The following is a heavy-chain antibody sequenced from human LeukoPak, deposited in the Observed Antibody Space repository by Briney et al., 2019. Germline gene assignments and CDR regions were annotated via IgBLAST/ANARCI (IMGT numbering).Heavy chain of an antibody. CDR1: GFTFSSYA. D-gene: IGHD5-12*01. V-gene: IGHV3-23*01. J-gene: IGHJ6*02. CDR3: AKDRNKWLRFHYYYGMDV. CDR2: ISGSGGST. Sequence: PGGSLRLSCAASGFTFSSYAMSWVRQAPGKGLEWVSAISGSGGSTYYADSVKGRFTISRDNSKNTLYLQMNSLRAEGTAVYYCAKDRNKWLRFHYYYGMDVWGQGTTVTVSS.